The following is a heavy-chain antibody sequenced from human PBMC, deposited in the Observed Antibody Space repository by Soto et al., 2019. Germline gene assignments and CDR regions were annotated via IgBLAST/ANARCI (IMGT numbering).Heavy chain of an antibody. J-gene: IGHJ4*02. CDR1: GFTFGNHW. V-gene: IGHV3-74*01. CDR2: MNSDGSTT. Sequence: EVQLVESGGGLVQPGGSLRLSCAASGFTFGNHWMHWVRQAPGKGLEWVSRMNSDGSTTDYADSVKGRFTVSRDNAKNTLYQQMNSLRAEDTAVYYCATAEVDYWGPGTLVTVSS. CDR3: ATAEVDY.